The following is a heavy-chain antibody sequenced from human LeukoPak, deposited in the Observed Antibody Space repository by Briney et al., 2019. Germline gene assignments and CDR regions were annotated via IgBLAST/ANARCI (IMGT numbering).Heavy chain of an antibody. CDR2: VYYSGST. D-gene: IGHD3-16*01. CDR3: AGGPTRWFDP. J-gene: IGHJ5*02. Sequence: SETLSLTCTVSGGSISSTSYYWGWIRQPPGKGLEWVGSVYYSGSTYYNPSLKSRVTISVDTSKNQFSLKLSSVTAADTAVYYCAGGPTRWFDPWGQGTLVTVSS. V-gene: IGHV4-39*01. CDR1: GGSISSTSYY.